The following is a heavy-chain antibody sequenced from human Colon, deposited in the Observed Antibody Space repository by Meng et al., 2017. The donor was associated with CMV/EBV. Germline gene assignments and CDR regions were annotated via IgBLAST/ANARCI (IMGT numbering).Heavy chain of an antibody. CDR2: IDHTGST. CDR3: ARGGGTPIRGVLPFDF. CDR1: GGSFSPYY. D-gene: IGHD3-10*01. Sequence: QVQLPRWGAGLLNPSETLSLTGALYGGSFSPYYWSWIRQSPGKGLEWIAEIDHTGSTNYNPSLKSRVTISIDTSNSHFSLNLTSATAADTAVYYCARGGGTPIRGVLPFDFWGQGTLVTVSS. V-gene: IGHV4-34*01. J-gene: IGHJ4*02.